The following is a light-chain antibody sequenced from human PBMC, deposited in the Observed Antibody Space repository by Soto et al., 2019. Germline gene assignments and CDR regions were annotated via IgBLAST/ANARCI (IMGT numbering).Light chain of an antibody. CDR3: QHRSNWPT. J-gene: IGKJ4*01. CDR1: QSISTY. Sequence: EIVLTQSPATLSLSPGERATLSCRASQSISTYLAWYQHKPGQAPRLLIYDASKRATGIPARFGGSGSGTDFTLTISSLEPEAFAVYYCQHRSNWPTFGGGTKVEIK. V-gene: IGKV3-11*01. CDR2: DAS.